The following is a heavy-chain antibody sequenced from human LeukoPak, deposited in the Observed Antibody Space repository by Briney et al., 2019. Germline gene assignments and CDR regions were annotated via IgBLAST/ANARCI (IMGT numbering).Heavy chain of an antibody. CDR2: ISGSGGST. J-gene: IGHJ6*02. CDR1: GFTFSSYA. Sequence: PGGSLRLSCAASGFTFSSYAMSWVRQAPGKGLEWVSAISGSGGSTYYADSVKDRFTISRDNSKSTLYLQMNSLRAEDTAVYYCAKDGNWVYYYGMDVWGQGTTVTVSS. V-gene: IGHV3-23*01. CDR3: AKDGNWVYYYGMDV. D-gene: IGHD4-23*01.